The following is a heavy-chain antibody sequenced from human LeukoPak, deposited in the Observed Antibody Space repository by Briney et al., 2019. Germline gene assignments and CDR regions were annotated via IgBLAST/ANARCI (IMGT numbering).Heavy chain of an antibody. CDR1: GGSISSYY. CDR3: AREPYSSSLRAYYYYYMDV. J-gene: IGHJ6*03. V-gene: IGHV4-4*07. CDR2: IYTSGST. Sequence: SETLSLTCTVWGGSISSYYWSWIRQPAGKGLEWIGRIYTSGSTNYNPSLKSRVTMSVDTSKNQFSLKLSSVTAADTAVYYCAREPYSSSLRAYYYYYMDVWGKGTTVTISS. D-gene: IGHD6-13*01.